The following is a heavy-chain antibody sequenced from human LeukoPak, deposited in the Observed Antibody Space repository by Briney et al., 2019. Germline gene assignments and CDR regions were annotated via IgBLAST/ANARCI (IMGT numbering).Heavy chain of an antibody. D-gene: IGHD3-10*01. V-gene: IGHV4-39*01. Sequence: SQTLSLTCTVSGGSISSDDYYWSWIRQPPGKGLEWIGSIYYSGSTYYNPSLKSRVTISVDTSKNQFSLKLSSVTAADTAVYYCARRAMVRGGTYFDYWGQGTLVTVSS. CDR2: IYYSGST. CDR1: GGSISSDDYY. CDR3: ARRAMVRGGTYFDY. J-gene: IGHJ4*02.